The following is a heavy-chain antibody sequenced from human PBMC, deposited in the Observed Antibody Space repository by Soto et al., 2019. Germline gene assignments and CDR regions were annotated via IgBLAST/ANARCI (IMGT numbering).Heavy chain of an antibody. J-gene: IGHJ3*02. V-gene: IGHV1-8*01. CDR1: GYTFTSYD. D-gene: IGHD1-26*01. CDR3: ARVGATTYAFDI. Sequence: ASVKVSCKASGYTFTSYDINWVRQATGQGLEWMGWMNPNSGNTNYAQKFQGRVTMTRDTSISTAYMELSRLRSDDTAVYYCARVGATTYAFDIWGQGTMVTVSS. CDR2: MNPNSGNT.